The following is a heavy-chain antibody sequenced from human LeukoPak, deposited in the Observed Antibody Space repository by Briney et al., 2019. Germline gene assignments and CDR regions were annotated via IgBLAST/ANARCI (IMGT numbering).Heavy chain of an antibody. J-gene: IGHJ4*02. CDR2: IIPIFGTA. D-gene: IGHD5-12*01. V-gene: IGHV1-69*13. CDR3: ARGQAGGFSGYDPGF. CDR1: GGAFSTYA. Sequence: SVKVSCTASGGAFSTYAINWVRQAPGQGLEWMGGIIPIFGTATYAQKFQGRITITADESTSTAYMELSSLRSEDAAVYYCARGQAGGFSGYDPGFWGQGSLVTVSS.